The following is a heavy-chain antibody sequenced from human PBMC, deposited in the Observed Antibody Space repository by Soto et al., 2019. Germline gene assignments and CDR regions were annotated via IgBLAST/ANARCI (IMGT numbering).Heavy chain of an antibody. CDR3: ERMLFEAKGLGRYLCCDP. Sequence: SGPTLVNPTETLTLTCTVSGFSLSNATMGVSWIRQPPGKALEWLAHIFSNDEKSYSTSLESRLTISKDTSKSQVVLSMTNMDPVDITTYFCERMLFEAKGLGRYLCCDPWGQGTPVTVSS. V-gene: IGHV2-26*01. CDR2: IFSNDEK. D-gene: IGHD3-16*02. J-gene: IGHJ5*02. CDR1: GFSLSNATMG.